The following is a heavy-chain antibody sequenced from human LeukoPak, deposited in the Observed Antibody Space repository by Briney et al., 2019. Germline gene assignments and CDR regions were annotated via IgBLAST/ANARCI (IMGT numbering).Heavy chain of an antibody. Sequence: SETLSLTCAVYGGSFSGYYWSWIRQPPGKGLEWIGEINHSGSTNYNPSLKSRVTISVDTSKNQSSLKLSSVTAADTAVYYCARGLGGCSGGSCYLYYYYYMDVWGKGTTVTVSS. CDR3: ARGLGGCSGGSCYLYYYYYMDV. D-gene: IGHD2-15*01. V-gene: IGHV4-34*01. CDR2: INHSGST. J-gene: IGHJ6*03. CDR1: GGSFSGYY.